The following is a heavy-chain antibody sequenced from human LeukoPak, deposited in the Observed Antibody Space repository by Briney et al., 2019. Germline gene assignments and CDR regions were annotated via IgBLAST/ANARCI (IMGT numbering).Heavy chain of an antibody. D-gene: IGHD3-3*01. CDR2: ISYGGSNK. CDR3: ARVLFFGDFWSGYYTDYYYYMDV. V-gene: IGHV3-30*04. Sequence: GGSLRLSCAASGFTFSSYAMHWVRQAPGKGLEWVAVISYGGSNKYYADSVKGRFTISRDNSKNTLYLQMNSLRAEDTAVYYCARVLFFGDFWSGYYTDYYYYMDVWGKGTTVTVSS. CDR1: GFTFSSYA. J-gene: IGHJ6*03.